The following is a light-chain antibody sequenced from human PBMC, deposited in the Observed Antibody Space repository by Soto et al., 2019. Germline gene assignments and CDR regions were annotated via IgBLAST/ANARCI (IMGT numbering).Light chain of an antibody. J-gene: IGKJ4*01. CDR3: QQYDNLLLT. V-gene: IGKV1-33*01. CDR2: DAS. Sequence: DIQMTQSPSSLSASVGDRVTITCQASQDISNYLNWYQQKPGKAPKLLIYDASNLETGVPSRFSGSGSGTDFTFTISSLKPEDSATYYCQQYDNLLLTFGGGTKVEIK. CDR1: QDISNY.